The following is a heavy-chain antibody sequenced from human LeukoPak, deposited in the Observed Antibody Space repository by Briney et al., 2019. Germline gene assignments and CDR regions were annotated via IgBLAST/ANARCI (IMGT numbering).Heavy chain of an antibody. V-gene: IGHV4-30-2*01. CDR1: GGSISSGGYY. J-gene: IGHJ4*02. D-gene: IGHD6-6*01. CDR2: IYHSGST. CDR3: ARDQQLVHDY. Sequence: SETLSLTCTVSGGSISSGGYYWSWIRQPPGKGLEWIGYIYHSGSTYYNPSLKSRVTISVDRSKNQFSLKLSSMTAADTAVYYCARDQQLVHDYWGQGTLVTVSS.